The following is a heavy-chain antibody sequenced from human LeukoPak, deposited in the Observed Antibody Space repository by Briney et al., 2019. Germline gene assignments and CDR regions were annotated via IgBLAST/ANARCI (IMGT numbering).Heavy chain of an antibody. V-gene: IGHV3-74*01. CDR1: GFTFDDYA. CDR3: ARDHGDFLTDTFDS. CDR2: VNTDGSRT. D-gene: IGHD3-3*01. J-gene: IGHJ4*02. Sequence: GRSLRLSCAASGFTFDDYAMHWVRQAPGKGLVWVSRVNTDGSRTSYADSVKGRFTISRDNAKNTVYLQMNSLRAEDTAVYYCARDHGDFLTDTFDSWGQGTLVTVSS.